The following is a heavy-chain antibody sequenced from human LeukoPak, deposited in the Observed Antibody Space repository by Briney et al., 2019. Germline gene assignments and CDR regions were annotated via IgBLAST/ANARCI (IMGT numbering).Heavy chain of an antibody. D-gene: IGHD1-14*01. CDR2: ITNTGRTV. CDR3: ARPHTTNWPNDAFDL. J-gene: IGHJ3*01. V-gene: IGHV3-48*01. CDR1: GFNFNGYN. Sequence: GGSLRLSCAASGFNFNGYNMNWVRQAPGKGPEWLTYITNTGRTVHYVDSVKGRFTISRDNAKNSLYLQMNSLTTDDTAIYYCARPHTTNWPNDAFDLWGQGTLVTVSS.